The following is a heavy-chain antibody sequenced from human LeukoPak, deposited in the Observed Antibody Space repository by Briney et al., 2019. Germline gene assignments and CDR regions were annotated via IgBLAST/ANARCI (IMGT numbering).Heavy chain of an antibody. D-gene: IGHD6-19*01. V-gene: IGHV3-7*01. Sequence: PGGSLRLSCAASGFTFSSYWMSWVRQAPGKGLEWVANIKQDGSEKYYVDSVKGRFTISRDNAKNSLYLQMNSLRAEDTAVYYCARDYSSGWYYFDHWGQGTLVTVSS. J-gene: IGHJ4*02. CDR2: IKQDGSEK. CDR1: GFTFSSYW. CDR3: ARDYSSGWYYFDH.